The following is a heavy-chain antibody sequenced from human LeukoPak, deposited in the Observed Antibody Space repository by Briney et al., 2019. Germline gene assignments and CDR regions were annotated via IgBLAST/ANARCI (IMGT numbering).Heavy chain of an antibody. Sequence: GGSLEISWKGSGSHFTSYWIGWVRQLPGKGREGMGIIYPGDSDNRYSPSLEGQVTISADKSISTPYLQCSSLKASDTAMYYCARRHSSELWNWFDPWGQGTLVTVSS. J-gene: IGHJ5*02. CDR3: ARRHSSELWNWFDP. CDR1: GSHFTSYW. D-gene: IGHD3-16*01. CDR2: IYPGDSDN. V-gene: IGHV5-51*01.